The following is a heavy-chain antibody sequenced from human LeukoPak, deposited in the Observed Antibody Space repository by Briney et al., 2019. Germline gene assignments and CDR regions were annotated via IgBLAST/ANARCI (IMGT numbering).Heavy chain of an antibody. D-gene: IGHD6-19*01. J-gene: IGHJ3*02. CDR2: INHSGST. V-gene: IGHV4-34*01. CDR3: ARDSSGWQRRAFDI. CDR1: GGSFSGYY. Sequence: KPSETLSLTCAVYGGSFSGYYWSWIRQPPGKGLEGIGEINHSGSTNYNPSLKSRVTISVDTSKNQFSLKLSSVTAADTAVYYCARDSSGWQRRAFDIWGQGTMVTVSS.